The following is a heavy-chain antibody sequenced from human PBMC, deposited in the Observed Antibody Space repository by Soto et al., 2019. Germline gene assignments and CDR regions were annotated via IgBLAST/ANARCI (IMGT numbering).Heavy chain of an antibody. Sequence: EAQLLQSGGGLVPPGGSLRLSCVASGFAFGNYPMAWVRQTPGKGLQWISTISGTGGMTDYEDSVRGRFTVSIDHSKDTVHLQMTSLRVDDTDVYYCAKVRTMARGIRAYDIWGPGTMVTIS. J-gene: IGHJ3*02. CDR2: ISGTGGMT. D-gene: IGHD3-10*01. V-gene: IGHV3-23*01. CDR3: AKVRTMARGIRAYDI. CDR1: GFAFGNYP.